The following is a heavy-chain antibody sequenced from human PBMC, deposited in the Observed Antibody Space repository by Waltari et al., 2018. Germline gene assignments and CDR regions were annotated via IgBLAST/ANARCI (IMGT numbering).Heavy chain of an antibody. V-gene: IGHV4-61*02. D-gene: IGHD6-19*01. Sequence: QVQLQESGPGLVKPSQTLSLTCTVSGGSISSGSYYWSWIRQPAGKGLEWIGRIYTSGSTNYNPSLKSRVTISVDTSKNQFSLKLSSVTAADTAVYYCARESAVAGLFDYWGQGTLVIVSS. CDR2: IYTSGST. CDR1: GGSISSGSYY. CDR3: ARESAVAGLFDY. J-gene: IGHJ4*02.